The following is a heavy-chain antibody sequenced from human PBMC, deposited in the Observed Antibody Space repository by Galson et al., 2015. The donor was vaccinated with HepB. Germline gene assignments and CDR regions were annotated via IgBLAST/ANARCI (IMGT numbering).Heavy chain of an antibody. CDR1: GFTFSSYS. CDR2: IRSDSNTI. Sequence: SLRLSCAASGFTFSSYSMSWVRQAPGKGLEWGSYIRSDSNTIYYADPVKGRFIISRDNPKNSLSLQMNSLRDEDTAVYYCARDYPDSSGYVHYNYYMDVWGKGPRSPSP. J-gene: IGHJ6*03. CDR3: ARDYPDSSGYVHYNYYMDV. V-gene: IGHV3-48*02. D-gene: IGHD3-22*01.